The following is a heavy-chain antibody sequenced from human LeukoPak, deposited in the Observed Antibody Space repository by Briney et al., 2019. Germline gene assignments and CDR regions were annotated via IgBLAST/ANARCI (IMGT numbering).Heavy chain of an antibody. CDR2: INHSGST. Sequence: PSETLSLTCAVYGGSFSGYYWSWIRQPPGKGLEWIGEINHSGSTNYNPSLKSRVTISVDTSKNQFSLKLSSVTAADTAVYYCARAYYGSGRGYYYYYYMDVWGKGTTVTVSS. CDR1: GGSFSGYY. J-gene: IGHJ6*03. V-gene: IGHV4-34*01. CDR3: ARAYYGSGRGYYYYYYMDV. D-gene: IGHD3-10*01.